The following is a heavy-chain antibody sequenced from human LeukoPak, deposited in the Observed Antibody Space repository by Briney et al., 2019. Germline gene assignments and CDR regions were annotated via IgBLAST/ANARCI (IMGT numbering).Heavy chain of an antibody. J-gene: IGHJ6*02. CDR3: AYMVRGVIIEYYYGMDV. CDR2: IIPILGIA. D-gene: IGHD3-10*01. V-gene: IGHV1-69*04. Sequence: ASVKVSCKASGYTFTSYAISWVRQAPGQGLEWMGRIIPILGIANYAQKFQGRVTITADKSTSTAYMELSSLRSEDTAVYYCAYMVRGVIIEYYYGMDVWGQGTTVTVSS. CDR1: GYTFTSYA.